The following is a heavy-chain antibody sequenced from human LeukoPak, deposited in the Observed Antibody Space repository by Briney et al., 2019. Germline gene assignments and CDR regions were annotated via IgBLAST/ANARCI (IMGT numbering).Heavy chain of an antibody. CDR3: ARDSGTSGEVKFDP. J-gene: IGHJ5*02. V-gene: IGHV3-66*01. CDR1: RFTVSSNY. Sequence: PGGSLRLSCAGSRFTVSSNYMSWVRQAPGKGLEWVSVIYSGGRTDYADSVKGRFTISRDSSKNTLYLQMNSLTAEDTAVYYCARDSGTSGEVKFDPWGQGALVTVSS. D-gene: IGHD3-10*01. CDR2: IYSGGRT.